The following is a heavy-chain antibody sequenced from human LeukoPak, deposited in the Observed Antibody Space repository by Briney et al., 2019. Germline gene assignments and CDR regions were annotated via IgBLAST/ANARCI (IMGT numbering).Heavy chain of an antibody. V-gene: IGHV4-34*10. CDR3: ARYYYDSSGYYYASAFDI. CDR2: INYNGEKT. CDR1: GGSFSGYL. J-gene: IGHJ3*02. D-gene: IGHD3-22*01. Sequence: SETLSLTCTVSGGSFSGYLWSWIRQPPGKGLEWIGEINYNGEKTNYNPSLKSRVIMSVDPSTNQFSLKMTSVTAADTAVYYCARYYYDSSGYYYASAFDIWGQGTMVTVSS.